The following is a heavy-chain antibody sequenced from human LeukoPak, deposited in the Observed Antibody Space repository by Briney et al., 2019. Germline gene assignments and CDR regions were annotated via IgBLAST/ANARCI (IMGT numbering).Heavy chain of an antibody. CDR1: GFTFSTYG. CDR2: IRYDEGNK. J-gene: IGHJ4*02. V-gene: IGHV3-30*02. CDR3: TTDLVVVAAISDIN. D-gene: IGHD2-15*01. Sequence: HPGGSLRLSCAASGFTFSTYGMHWVRQAPGKGLEWVAFIRYDEGNKFYADSVKGRFTISRDNSKNTLYLQMNSLKTEDTAVYYCTTDLVVVAAISDINWGQGTLVTVSS.